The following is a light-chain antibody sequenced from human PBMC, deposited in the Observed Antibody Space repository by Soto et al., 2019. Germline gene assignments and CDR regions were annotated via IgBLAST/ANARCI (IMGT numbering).Light chain of an antibody. CDR1: QSVSSY. CDR2: DAS. V-gene: IGKV3-11*01. J-gene: IGKJ5*01. CDR3: QQRSNWPPIT. Sequence: EIVLTQSPATLSLSPGERATLSCRASQSVSSYLAWYQQKPGQAPRLLIYDASNRATGIPARFSGSASGTDFPLTISSLEPEDFAVYYCQQRSNWPPITFGQGTRLEIK.